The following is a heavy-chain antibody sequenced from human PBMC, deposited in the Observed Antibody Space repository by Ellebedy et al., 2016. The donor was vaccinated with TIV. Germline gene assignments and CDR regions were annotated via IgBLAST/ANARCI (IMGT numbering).Heavy chain of an antibody. V-gene: IGHV4-59*01. CDR1: GGSISSYY. J-gene: IGHJ2*01. CDR2: IYYSGST. Sequence: GSLRLXXTVSGGSISSYYWSWIRQPPGKGLEWIGYIYYSGSTNYNPSLKSRVTISVDTSKNQFSLKLSSVTAADTAVYYCARGWGYDSSGYRTDWYFDLWGRGTLVTVSS. CDR3: ARGWGYDSSGYRTDWYFDL. D-gene: IGHD3-22*01.